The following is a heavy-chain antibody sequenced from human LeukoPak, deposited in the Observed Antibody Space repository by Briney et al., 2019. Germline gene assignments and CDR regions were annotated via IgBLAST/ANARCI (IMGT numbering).Heavy chain of an antibody. CDR3: ARGMYYYDSSGCYGPAYYFDY. V-gene: IGHV4-59*01. D-gene: IGHD3-22*01. Sequence: KPSETLSLTCTVSGGSISSYYWSWIRQPPGKGLEWIGYIYYSGSTNYNPSLKSRVTISVDTSKNQFSLKLSSVTAADTAVYYCARGMYYYDSSGCYGPAYYFDYWGQGTLVTVSS. CDR2: IYYSGST. J-gene: IGHJ4*02. CDR1: GGSISSYY.